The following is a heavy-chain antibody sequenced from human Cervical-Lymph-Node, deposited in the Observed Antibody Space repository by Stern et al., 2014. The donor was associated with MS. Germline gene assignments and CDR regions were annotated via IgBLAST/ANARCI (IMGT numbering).Heavy chain of an antibody. CDR2: ISSVGSYI. CDR3: ARGRGGNYRYYFDY. D-gene: IGHD4-23*01. CDR1: GFTFSSYS. V-gene: IGHV3-21*01. Sequence: EMQLVESGGGLVKPGGSLRLSCAASGFTFSSYSMNWVRLAPGKGLEWVASISSVGSYIYYADSLKGRFTISRDNAKNSLYLQMNSLRAEDTAVYYCARGRGGNYRYYFDYWGQGTLVTVSS. J-gene: IGHJ4*02.